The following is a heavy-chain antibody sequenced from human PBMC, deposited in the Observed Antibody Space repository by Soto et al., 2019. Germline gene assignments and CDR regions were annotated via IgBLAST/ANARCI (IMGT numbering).Heavy chain of an antibody. V-gene: IGHV4-31*01. Sequence: QVQLQESGPGLVKPSQTLSLTCTVSGGSISSGGYYWSWIRQHPGKGLEWIGYIYYSGSTYYNPSRRSQFTLAVNTAKGPGLLRVSPVPAAGGGGDYCGRGGNSVWRSYRDKGAYWYFDLWGRGTLVTVSS. CDR2: IYYSGST. D-gene: IGHD3-16*02. CDR1: GGSISSGGYY. CDR3: GRGGNSVWRSYRDKGAYWYFDL. J-gene: IGHJ2*01.